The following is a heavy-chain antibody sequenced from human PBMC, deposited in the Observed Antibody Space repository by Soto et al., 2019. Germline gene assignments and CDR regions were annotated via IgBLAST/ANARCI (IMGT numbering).Heavy chain of an antibody. Sequence: XSVKVSCKASGYSFTSYGIIWVRQAPGQGLEWMGWISAYNGNTNYAQKLQGRVTMTTDTSTSTAYMELRSLRSDDTAVYYCARARYSSSVDYWGQGTLVTVSS. CDR2: ISAYNGNT. V-gene: IGHV1-18*01. J-gene: IGHJ4*02. D-gene: IGHD6-6*01. CDR3: ARARYSSSVDY. CDR1: GYSFTSYG.